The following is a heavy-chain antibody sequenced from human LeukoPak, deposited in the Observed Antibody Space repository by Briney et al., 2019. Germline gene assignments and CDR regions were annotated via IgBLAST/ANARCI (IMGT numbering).Heavy chain of an antibody. Sequence: ASVEVSCKASGYTFTSYYMHWVRQAPGQGLEWMGIINPSGGSTSYAQKFQGRVTMTRDMSTSTVYMELSSLRSEDTAVYYCARWRVPSSGFSPDAFDIWGQGTMVTVSS. D-gene: IGHD3-22*01. J-gene: IGHJ3*02. CDR1: GYTFTSYY. CDR3: ARWRVPSSGFSPDAFDI. V-gene: IGHV1-46*01. CDR2: INPSGGST.